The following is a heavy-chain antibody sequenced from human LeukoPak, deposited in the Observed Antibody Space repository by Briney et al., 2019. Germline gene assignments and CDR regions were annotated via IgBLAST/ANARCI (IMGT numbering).Heavy chain of an antibody. V-gene: IGHV1-46*01. D-gene: IGHD3-16*01. CDR3: ARSFYDYVWGSPYYFDY. J-gene: IGHJ4*02. CDR2: INPSGGST. Sequence: GASVKVSCKASGHTFTSYYMHWVRQAPGQGLEWMGIINPSGGSTSYAQKFQGRVTMTRDTSTSTVYMELSSLRSEDTAVYYCARSFYDYVWGSPYYFDYWGQGTLVTVSS. CDR1: GHTFTSYY.